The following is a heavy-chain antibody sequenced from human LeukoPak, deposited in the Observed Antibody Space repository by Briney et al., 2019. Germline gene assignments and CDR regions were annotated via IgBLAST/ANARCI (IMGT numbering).Heavy chain of an antibody. D-gene: IGHD5-24*01. CDR3: AKGRDGYNADFDY. CDR1: GFTFDDYA. J-gene: IGHJ4*02. V-gene: IGHV3-9*01. Sequence: GGSLRLSCAASGFTFDDYAMHWVRHAPGKGLEWVSGISWNSGSIGYADSVKGRFTISRDNSKNTLYLQMNSLRAEDTAVYYCAKGRDGYNADFDYWGQGTLVTVSS. CDR2: ISWNSGSI.